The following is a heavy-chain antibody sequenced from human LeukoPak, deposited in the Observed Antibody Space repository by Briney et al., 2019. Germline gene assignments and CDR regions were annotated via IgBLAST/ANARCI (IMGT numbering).Heavy chain of an antibody. Sequence: SETLSLTCTVSGGSISSYYWSWLRQPAGKGLEWIGRIYTSGSTNYNPSLKSRVTMSVDTSKNQFSLKLSSVTAADTAVYYCATGYYYDSSGYYYEDYWGQGTLVTVSS. J-gene: IGHJ4*02. CDR3: ATGYYYDSSGYYYEDY. CDR2: IYTSGST. V-gene: IGHV4-4*07. CDR1: GGSISSYY. D-gene: IGHD3-22*01.